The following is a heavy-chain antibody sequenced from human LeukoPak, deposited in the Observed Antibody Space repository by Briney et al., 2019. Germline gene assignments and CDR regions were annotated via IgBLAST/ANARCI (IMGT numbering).Heavy chain of an antibody. CDR2: ISWSSGSI. V-gene: IGHV3-9*01. CDR1: GFTFDDYD. CDR3: AKDGSEPTYYDFRYFDY. D-gene: IGHD3-3*01. Sequence: GGSLRLSCAASGFTFDDYDMHWVRQAPGKGLEWVSGISWSSGSIGYADSVKGRFTISRDNAKNSLYLQMNSLRAEDTALYYCAKDGSEPTYYDFRYFDYWGQGTLVTVSS. J-gene: IGHJ4*02.